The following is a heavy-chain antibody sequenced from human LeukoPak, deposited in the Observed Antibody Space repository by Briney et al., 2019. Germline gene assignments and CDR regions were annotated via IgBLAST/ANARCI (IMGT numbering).Heavy chain of an antibody. J-gene: IGHJ4*02. CDR3: ARAYDY. CDR2: INHSGST. Sequence: PSETLSLTCAVYGGSFSGYYWSWIHQPPGKGLEWIGEINHSGSTNYNPSFKSRVTISVDTSKNQFSLKLSSVTAADTAVYYCARAYDYWGQGTLVTVSS. V-gene: IGHV4-34*01. CDR1: GGSFSGYY.